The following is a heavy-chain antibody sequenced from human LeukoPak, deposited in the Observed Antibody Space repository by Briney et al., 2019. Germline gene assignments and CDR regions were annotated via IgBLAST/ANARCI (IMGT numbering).Heavy chain of an antibody. Sequence: PSETLSLTCTVSGGSISSYHWSWIRQPPGKGLEWIGYIYYSGSTNYNPSLKSRVTISVDTSKNQFSLKLSSVTAADTAVYYCARGMDSSWYYYNIQRDYYYYYGMDVWGQGTTVTVSS. V-gene: IGHV4-59*12. J-gene: IGHJ6*02. CDR2: IYYSGST. CDR1: GGSISSYH. D-gene: IGHD6-13*01. CDR3: ARGMDSSWYYYNIQRDYYYYYGMDV.